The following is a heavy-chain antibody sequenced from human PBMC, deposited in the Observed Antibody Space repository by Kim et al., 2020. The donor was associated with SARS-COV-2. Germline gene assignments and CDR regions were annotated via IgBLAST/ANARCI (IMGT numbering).Heavy chain of an antibody. V-gene: IGHV3-21*01. J-gene: IGHJ4*02. CDR2: ISSSSSYI. CDR1: GFTFSSYS. CDR3: ARVVSSSWYVGGNYFDY. D-gene: IGHD6-13*01. Sequence: GGSLRLSCAASGFTFSSYSMNWVRQAPGKGLEWVSSISSSSSYIYYADSVKGRFTISRDNAKNSLYLQMNSLRAEDTAVYYCARVVSSSWYVGGNYFDYWGQGTLVTVSS.